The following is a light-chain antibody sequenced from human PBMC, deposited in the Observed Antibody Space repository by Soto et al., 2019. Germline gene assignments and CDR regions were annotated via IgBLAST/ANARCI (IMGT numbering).Light chain of an antibody. J-gene: IGLJ1*01. Sequence: QSALPQPASVSGSPGQSITIACTGTSSDVGFYNYVSWYQQNPGKAPKLMIYEVRNRPSGVSNRFSGSKSGNTASLAIAGLQAEDEAYYYCSSFTNTDTLVFGTGTQVTVL. CDR3: SSFTNTDTLV. V-gene: IGLV2-14*01. CDR1: SSDVGFYNY. CDR2: EVR.